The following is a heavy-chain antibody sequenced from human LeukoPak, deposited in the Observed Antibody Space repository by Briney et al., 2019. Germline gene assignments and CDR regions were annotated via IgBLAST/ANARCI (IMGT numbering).Heavy chain of an antibody. CDR3: ANHGSYDY. J-gene: IGHJ4*02. Sequence: GGSLRLSCAASGFTFSSYAMSWVRQAPGKGLEWVAFIRYDGSNKYYADSVKGRFTISRDNSKNTLYLQMNSLRAEDTAVYYCANHGSYDYWGQGTLVTVSS. V-gene: IGHV3-30*02. CDR1: GFTFSSYA. CDR2: IRYDGSNK.